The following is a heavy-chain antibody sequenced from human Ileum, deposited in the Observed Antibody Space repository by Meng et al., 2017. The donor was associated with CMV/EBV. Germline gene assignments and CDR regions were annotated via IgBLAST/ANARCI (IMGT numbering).Heavy chain of an antibody. J-gene: IGHJ4*02. V-gene: IGHV4-34*01. D-gene: IGHD3-9*01. CDR1: GESFSGYY. Sequence: QVQLHQWGAGLLKPSETLSLTCAVYGESFSGYYWDWIRQSPGKGLEWIGQINQSGSTNYNPSLKSRVTISVDTSKNQFSLKLSYVTAADAAMYYCARGRRYLFYWSQGTLFTVSS. CDR3: ARGRRYLFY. CDR2: INQSGST.